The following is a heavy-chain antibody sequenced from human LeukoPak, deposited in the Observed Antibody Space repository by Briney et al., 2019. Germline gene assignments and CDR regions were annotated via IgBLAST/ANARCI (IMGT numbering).Heavy chain of an antibody. D-gene: IGHD5-24*01. V-gene: IGHV1-58*02. CDR1: GFTFTSSA. Sequence: SVKVSFKASGFTFTSSAMQWVRQARGQRLEWIGWIVVGSGNTNYAQKFQERVTITRDMSTSTAYMELSSLRSEDTAVYYCAAEGRDGYNYWYFDLWGRGTLVTVSS. CDR2: IVVGSGNT. CDR3: AAEGRDGYNYWYFDL. J-gene: IGHJ2*01.